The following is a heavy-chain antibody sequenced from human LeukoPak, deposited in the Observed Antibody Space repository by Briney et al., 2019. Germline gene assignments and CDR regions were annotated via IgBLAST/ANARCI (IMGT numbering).Heavy chain of an antibody. D-gene: IGHD2-2*01. Sequence: PSETLSLTCTVSGRSISSGGYYWSWIRQHPGNGLEWIGYIYYSGSTYYNPSLKSRVTISVDTSKNQFSLKLSSVTAADTAVYYCARLWGLGYCSSTSCSHTDVWGKGTTVTVSS. J-gene: IGHJ6*04. CDR1: GRSISSGGYY. CDR3: ARLWGLGYCSSTSCSHTDV. V-gene: IGHV4-31*03. CDR2: IYYSGST.